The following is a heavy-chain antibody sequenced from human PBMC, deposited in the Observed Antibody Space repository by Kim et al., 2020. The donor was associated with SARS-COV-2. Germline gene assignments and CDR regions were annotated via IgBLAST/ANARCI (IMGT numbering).Heavy chain of an antibody. V-gene: IGHV1-18*04. D-gene: IGHD3-22*01. CDR2: ISAYNGNT. CDR1: GYTFTSYG. Sequence: ASVKVSCKASGYTFTSYGISWVRQAPGQGLEWMGWISAYNGNTNYAQKLQGRVTMTTDTSTSTAYMELRSLRSDDTAVYYCARDSPIYYYDSSGYYFDRAIDYWGQGTLVTVSS. J-gene: IGHJ4*02. CDR3: ARDSPIYYYDSSGYYFDRAIDY.